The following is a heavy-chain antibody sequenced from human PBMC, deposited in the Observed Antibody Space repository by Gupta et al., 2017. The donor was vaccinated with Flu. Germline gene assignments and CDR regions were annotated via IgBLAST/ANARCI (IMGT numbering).Heavy chain of an antibody. D-gene: IGHD2-2*01. Sequence: QVQLQQWGAGLLKPSETLSLTCAVYGGSFSGYYWSWIRQPPGKGLEWIGEINHSGSTNYNPSLKSRVTISVDTSKNQFSLKLSSVTAADTAVYYCARRVVPAAIRQNWFDPWGQGTLVTVSS. CDR1: GGSFSGYY. J-gene: IGHJ5*02. V-gene: IGHV4-34*01. CDR3: ARRVVPAAIRQNWFDP. CDR2: INHSGST.